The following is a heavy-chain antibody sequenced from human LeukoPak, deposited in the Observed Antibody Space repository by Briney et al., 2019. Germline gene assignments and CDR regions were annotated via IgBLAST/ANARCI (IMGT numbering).Heavy chain of an antibody. V-gene: IGHV3-23*01. CDR2: ISGSGGYT. CDR3: ARDQRYCSSSSCPWEPFDY. J-gene: IGHJ4*02. D-gene: IGHD2-2*01. Sequence: TGGSLRLSCAASGFTFSSYAMTWVRQAPGKGLEWVSGISGSGGYTYYADSVKGRFTISRDNAKNSLNLQMNSLRAEDTAVYYCARDQRYCSSSSCPWEPFDYWGQGTLVTVSS. CDR1: GFTFSSYA.